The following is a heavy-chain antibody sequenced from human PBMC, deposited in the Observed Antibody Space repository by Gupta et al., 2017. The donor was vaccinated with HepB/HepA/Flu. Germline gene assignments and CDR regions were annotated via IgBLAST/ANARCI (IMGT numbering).Heavy chain of an antibody. D-gene: IGHD3-10*01. J-gene: IGHJ5*02. CDR2: INHSGST. CDR3: AIQGLSGSGNNWFDP. Sequence: QVQLQQWGAGLLKPSETLSLTCAVYGGSFSGYYWSWIRQPPGKGLEWIGEINHSGSTNYNPSLKSRVTISVDTSKNQFSLKLSSVTAADTAVYYCAIQGLSGSGNNWFDPWGQGTLVTVSS. CDR1: GGSFSGYY. V-gene: IGHV4-34*01.